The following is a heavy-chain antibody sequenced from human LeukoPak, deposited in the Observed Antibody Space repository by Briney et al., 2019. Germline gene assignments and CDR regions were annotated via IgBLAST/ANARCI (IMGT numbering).Heavy chain of an antibody. J-gene: IGHJ4*02. CDR3: GMSTPPATWIEY. D-gene: IGHD2-15*01. CDR1: GFTFDDYA. CDR2: ISWNSGSI. V-gene: IGHV3-9*01. Sequence: GRSLRLSCAASGFTFDDYAMHWVRQAPGKGLEWVSGISWNSGSIGYADSVRGRFTISRDNSKNSLYLQMNSLRTEDTALYYCGMSTPPATWIEYWGQGTLVTVSS.